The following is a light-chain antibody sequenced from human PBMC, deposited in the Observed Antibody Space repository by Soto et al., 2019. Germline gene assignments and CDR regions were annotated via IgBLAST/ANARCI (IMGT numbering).Light chain of an antibody. J-gene: IGKJ1*01. CDR3: QQYGNSRGT. V-gene: IGKV3-20*01. CDR2: GAS. CDR1: QSARSS. Sequence: IVMTQSPATLSVSPGERATLSCRASQSARSSLGWYQQKPGQAPRLLIYGASSRATGIPDRFSGSGSGTDFTLTISGLEPEDSAVYYCQQYGNSRGTFGQGTKVDIK.